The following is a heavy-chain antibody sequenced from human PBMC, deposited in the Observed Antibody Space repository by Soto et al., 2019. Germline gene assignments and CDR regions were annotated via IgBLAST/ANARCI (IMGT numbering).Heavy chain of an antibody. D-gene: IGHD3-22*01. Sequence: PGEYLGMPCAACGITFSSSGMHWVSQAPGKGLGWVAVISYDGSNKYYADSVKGRFTISRDNSKNTLYLQMNSLRAEDTAVYYCAKGFGKVVVITGLCWFDPWGQGT. V-gene: IGHV3-30*18. J-gene: IGHJ5*02. CDR1: GITFSSSG. CDR2: ISYDGSNK. CDR3: AKGFGKVVVITGLCWFDP.